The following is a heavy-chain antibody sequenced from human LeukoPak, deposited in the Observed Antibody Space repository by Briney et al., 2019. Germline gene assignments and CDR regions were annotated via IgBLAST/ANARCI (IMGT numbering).Heavy chain of an antibody. V-gene: IGHV1-8*01. CDR1: AYSFTSYD. Sequence: ASVTVSCKASAYSFTSYDINWVRQAAGQGLEWMGWMNPNTGQTGYVQKFQGRVTMTRNTSITTAYMELTSLTSEDTAVYYCARDTTNRLPTIFDYWGQGTLVTVSS. D-gene: IGHD2-21*01. J-gene: IGHJ4*02. CDR3: ARDTTNRLPTIFDY. CDR2: MNPNTGQT.